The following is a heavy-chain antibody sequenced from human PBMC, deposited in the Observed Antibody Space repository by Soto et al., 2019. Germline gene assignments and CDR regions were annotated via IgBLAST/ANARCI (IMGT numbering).Heavy chain of an antibody. CDR3: AKNIVRGHWYFAL. J-gene: IGHJ2*01. CDR2: ISSDGSQK. D-gene: IGHD3-10*01. CDR1: GIAFSGCG. Sequence: QVQLVESGGGVVQPGKSLRLSCAASGIAFSGCGMFWVRQTPSKGLEWVAAISSDGSQKYYADSVKGRFTISRDNSKNTLYVPMNALTTEDTAVYYCAKNIVRGHWYFALWGRGTLVTVSS. V-gene: IGHV3-30*18.